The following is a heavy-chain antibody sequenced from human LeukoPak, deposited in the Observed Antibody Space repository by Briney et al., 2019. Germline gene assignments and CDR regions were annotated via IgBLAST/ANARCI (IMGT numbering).Heavy chain of an antibody. CDR2: ISGSGGST. D-gene: IGHD6-13*01. V-gene: IGHV3-23*01. CDR3: AKGSRYYYYYYYMDV. Sequence: PGGSLRLSCAASGFTFSSYAMSWVRQAPGKGLEWVSAISGSGGSTYYADSVKGRFTISRDNSKNTLYLQMNSLRAEDTAVYYCAKGSRYYYYYYYMDVWGKGTTVTVSS. J-gene: IGHJ6*03. CDR1: GFTFSSYA.